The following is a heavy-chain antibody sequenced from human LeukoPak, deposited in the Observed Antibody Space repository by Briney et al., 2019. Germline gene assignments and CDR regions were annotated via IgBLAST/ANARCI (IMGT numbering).Heavy chain of an antibody. Sequence: GESLKISCEAFGYFFTTYWIGWVRQMPGKGLEWMGIIYPVDSDTRYSPSFQGQVTISADKSISTAYLQWSSLKASDTAMYYCARPTGTTRVDYWGQGTLVTVSS. J-gene: IGHJ4*02. CDR3: ARPTGTTRVDY. D-gene: IGHD1-1*01. CDR1: GYFFTTYW. V-gene: IGHV5-51*01. CDR2: IYPVDSDT.